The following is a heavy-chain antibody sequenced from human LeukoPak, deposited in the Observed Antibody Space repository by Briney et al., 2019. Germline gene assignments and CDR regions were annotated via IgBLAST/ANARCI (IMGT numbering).Heavy chain of an antibody. Sequence: GESLQISCHGSGYSFTSNWISWVRQMPGKGLEWMGLIYPGDSDTRYSPSFQGQVTISADKSISTAYLQWSSLKASDTAMYFCARHEVGATDFWGQGTLVTVSS. D-gene: IGHD1-26*01. CDR2: IYPGDSDT. J-gene: IGHJ4*02. CDR1: GYSFTSNW. V-gene: IGHV5-51*01. CDR3: ARHEVGATDF.